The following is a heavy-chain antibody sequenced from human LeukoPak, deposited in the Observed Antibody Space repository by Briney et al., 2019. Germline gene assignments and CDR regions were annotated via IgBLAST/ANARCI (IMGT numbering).Heavy chain of an antibody. J-gene: IGHJ4*02. CDR1: GYTFTGYY. V-gene: IGHV1-2*02. Sequence: ASVKVSCKASGYTFTGYYIHWVRQAPGQGLEWMGWINPKSGDTNFAQKFQGRVTMTRDTSITTTYMELSRLTSDDTAVYYCARSGGMPRRLDYWGQGTLVTVSS. CDR3: ARSGGMPRRLDY. CDR2: INPKSGDT. D-gene: IGHD3-16*01.